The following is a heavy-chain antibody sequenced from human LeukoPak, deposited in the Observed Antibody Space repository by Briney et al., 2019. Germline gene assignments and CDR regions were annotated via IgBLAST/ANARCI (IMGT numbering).Heavy chain of an antibody. D-gene: IGHD6-13*01. CDR2: INPSGAST. Sequence: ASVKVSCKASGYTFTSYYIHWVRQAPGQGLEWMGVINPSGASTIYAQKFQGRVTMNRDMSTSTVYMELSSLRSEDTAVYYCARRRSWPDAFDIWGQGTMVTVSS. V-gene: IGHV1-46*01. J-gene: IGHJ3*02. CDR1: GYTFTSYY. CDR3: ARRRSWPDAFDI.